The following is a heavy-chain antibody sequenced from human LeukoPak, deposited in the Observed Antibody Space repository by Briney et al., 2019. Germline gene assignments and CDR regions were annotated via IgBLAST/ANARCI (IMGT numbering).Heavy chain of an antibody. D-gene: IGHD4-23*01. Sequence: GGSLRLSCAASGFTVSSSYMNWVRQAPGKGLKWVSIIYSGGSTYYADSVKGRFTISRDNSKNTLYLQMNSLRAGDTAVYYCARDRNYGGNSDAFDIWGQGTMVTVSS. CDR2: IYSGGST. CDR1: GFTVSSSY. CDR3: ARDRNYGGNSDAFDI. J-gene: IGHJ3*02. V-gene: IGHV3-53*01.